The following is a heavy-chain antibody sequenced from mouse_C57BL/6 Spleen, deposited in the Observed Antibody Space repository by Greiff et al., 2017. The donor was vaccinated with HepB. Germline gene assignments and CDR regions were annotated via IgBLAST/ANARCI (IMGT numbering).Heavy chain of an antibody. V-gene: IGHV6-3*01. CDR3: TDDGPYYYAMDY. CDR1: GFTFSNYW. J-gene: IGHJ4*01. Sequence: EVQRVESGGGLVQPGGSMKLSCVASGFTFSNYWMNWVRQSPEKGLEWVAQIRLKSDNYATHYAESVKGRFTISRDDSKSSVYLQMNNLRAEDTGIYYCTDDGPYYYAMDYWGQGTSVTVSS. D-gene: IGHD2-3*01. CDR2: IRLKSDNYAT.